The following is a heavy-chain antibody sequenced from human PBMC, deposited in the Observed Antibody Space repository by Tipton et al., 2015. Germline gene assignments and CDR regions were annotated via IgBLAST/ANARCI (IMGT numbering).Heavy chain of an antibody. D-gene: IGHD4-23*01. CDR2: IQYSGST. Sequence: TLSLTCTVSGASISKYYWSWIRQPPGKELEWIGHIQYSGSTNYNPSLKSRVTISVDTSKTQFSLKMSSVTASDTAVYYCARARGRHGGLFDSWGQGILVTVSS. CDR3: ARARGRHGGLFDS. CDR1: GASISKYY. V-gene: IGHV4-59*01. J-gene: IGHJ4*02.